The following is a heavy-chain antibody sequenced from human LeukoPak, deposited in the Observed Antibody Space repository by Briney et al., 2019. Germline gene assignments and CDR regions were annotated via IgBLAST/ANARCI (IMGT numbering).Heavy chain of an antibody. CDR2: ISYDGSNK. Sequence: GGSLRLSCAASGFTFSSYAMHWVRQAPGKGLEWVAVISYDGSNKYYADSVKGRFTISRDNSKNTLYLQMNSLRSEDTAVYYCATEIWNTIFGPRAVYFQHWGQGTLVTVSS. CDR3: ATEIWNTIFGPRAVYFQH. CDR1: GFTFSSYA. D-gene: IGHD3-3*01. V-gene: IGHV3-30-3*01. J-gene: IGHJ1*01.